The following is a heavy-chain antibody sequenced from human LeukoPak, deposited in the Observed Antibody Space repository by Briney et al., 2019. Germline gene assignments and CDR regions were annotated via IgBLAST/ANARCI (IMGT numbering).Heavy chain of an antibody. J-gene: IGHJ6*03. CDR3: ARLDDFWSGYWGNYYYYMDV. Sequence: GSLRLSCAASGFTFSSYWMSWVRQAPGKGLEWVANIKQDGSEKYYVDSVKGRFTISRDNAKNSLYLQMNSLRAEDTAVYYCARLDDFWSGYWGNYYYYMDVWGKGTTVTVSS. CDR1: GFTFSSYW. D-gene: IGHD3-3*01. V-gene: IGHV3-7*01. CDR2: IKQDGSEK.